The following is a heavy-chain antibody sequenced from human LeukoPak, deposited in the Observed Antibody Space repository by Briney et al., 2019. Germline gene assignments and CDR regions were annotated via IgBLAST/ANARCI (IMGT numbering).Heavy chain of an antibody. CDR3: TTVMSGYPGARSIEN. CDR1: GNTLSNYA. CDR2: IIPISGTP. V-gene: IGHV1-69*05. Sequence: SVKVSCKASGNTLSNYAISWVRQAPGQGLEWMGRIIPISGTPNYARKFQGRVTITTDESTSTAYMELSSLRSEDTGVYSYTTVMSGYPGARSIENWGQGSLVSVSS. J-gene: IGHJ4*02. D-gene: IGHD3-3*01.